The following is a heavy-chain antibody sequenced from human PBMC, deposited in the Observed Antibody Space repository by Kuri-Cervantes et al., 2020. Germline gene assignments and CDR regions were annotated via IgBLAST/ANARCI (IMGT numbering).Heavy chain of an antibody. CDR1: GGTFSSYA. D-gene: IGHD6-25*01. CDR3: ARSGQGPSGAFDI. CDR2: IIPIFGTA. V-gene: IGHV1-69*06. Sequence: SVKVSCKASGGTFSSYAISWVRQAPGQGLEWMGGIIPIFGTANYAQKFQDRVTITADKSTSTAYMELSSLRSEDTAVYYCARSGQGPSGAFDIWGQGTMVTVSS. J-gene: IGHJ3*02.